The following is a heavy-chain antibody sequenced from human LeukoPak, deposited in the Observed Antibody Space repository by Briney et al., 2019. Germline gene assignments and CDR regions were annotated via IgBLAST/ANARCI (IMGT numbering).Heavy chain of an antibody. CDR1: GYTFSGYN. CDR2: INPNSGGT. V-gene: IGHV1-2*06. Sequence: ASVKVSCKASGYTFSGYNMHWVRQAPGQGLEWMGRINPNSGGTNYAQKFQGRITITRDTSTSTVNMELSGLRSDDTAVYYCARSAGIAVAGAAAYWGQGTLVTVSS. CDR3: ARSAGIAVAGAAAY. J-gene: IGHJ4*02. D-gene: IGHD6-19*01.